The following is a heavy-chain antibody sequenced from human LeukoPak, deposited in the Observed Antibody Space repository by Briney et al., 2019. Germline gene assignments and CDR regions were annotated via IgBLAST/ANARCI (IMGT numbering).Heavy chain of an antibody. Sequence: SETLSLTCTVSGGSISSGGYYWSWIRQPPGKGLEWIGYIYHSGSTYYNPSLKSRVTISVDRSKNQFSLRLSSVTAADTAVYYCARDKQPGYYDSSGYYYGDWGQGTLVTVSS. J-gene: IGHJ4*02. CDR1: GGSISSGGYY. CDR3: ARDKQPGYYDSSGYYYGD. D-gene: IGHD3-22*01. V-gene: IGHV4-30-2*01. CDR2: IYHSGST.